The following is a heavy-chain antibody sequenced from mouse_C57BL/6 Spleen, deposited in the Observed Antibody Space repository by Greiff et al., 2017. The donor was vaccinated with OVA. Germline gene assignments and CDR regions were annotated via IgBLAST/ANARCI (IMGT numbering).Heavy chain of an antibody. J-gene: IGHJ3*01. V-gene: IGHV1-69*01. CDR2: IDPSDSYT. CDR1: GYTFTSYW. D-gene: IGHD4-1*01. CDR3: ARGAGTPWFAY. Sequence: QVQLQQPGAELVMPGASVKLSCKASGYTFTSYWMHWVKQRPGQGLEWIGEIDPSDSYTNYNQKFKGKSTLTVDKSSSTAYMQLSSLTSEDSAVYYCARGAGTPWFAYWGQGTLVTVSA.